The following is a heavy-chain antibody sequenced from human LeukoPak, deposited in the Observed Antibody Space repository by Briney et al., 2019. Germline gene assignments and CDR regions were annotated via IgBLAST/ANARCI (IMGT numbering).Heavy chain of an antibody. D-gene: IGHD3-10*01. CDR1: GFTFSDYY. Sequence: PGGSLRPSCAASGFTFSDYYISWIRQAPGKGLEGVSYISSSSSYTNYADSVKGRFTISSDNAKNSLYLQMNSLRAEDTAVYYCARVSLVRGVITFDYWGQGTLVTVSS. CDR2: ISSSSSYT. CDR3: ARVSLVRGVITFDY. J-gene: IGHJ4*02. V-gene: IGHV3-11*06.